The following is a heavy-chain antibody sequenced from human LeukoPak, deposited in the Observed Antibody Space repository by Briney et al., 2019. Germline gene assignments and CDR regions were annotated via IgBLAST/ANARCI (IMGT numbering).Heavy chain of an antibody. J-gene: IGHJ4*02. CDR1: GFTFSSYS. V-gene: IGHV3-21*01. CDR2: ISSSSSYI. CDR3: ARVVEYYYDSSGYYRPDY. Sequence: GGSLRLSCAASGFTFSSYSMNWVRQAPGKGLEWVSSISSSSSYIYYVDSVKGRFTISRDNAKNSLYLQMNSLRVEDTAVYYWARVVEYYYDSSGYYRPDYWGQGTLVTVSS. D-gene: IGHD3-22*01.